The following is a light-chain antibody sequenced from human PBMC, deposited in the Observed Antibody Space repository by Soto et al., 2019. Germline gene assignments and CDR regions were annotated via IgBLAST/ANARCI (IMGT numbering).Light chain of an antibody. J-gene: IGLJ1*01. CDR3: NSYTSSSTLPYV. CDR2: DVS. V-gene: IGLV2-14*01. CDR1: SSDFGGYNY. Sequence: QSALTQPASVSGSPGQSITISCTGTSSDFGGYNYVSWYQQHPGKAPKVMIYDVSNRPSGVSNRFSGSKSGNTASLTISGLQAEDEADYYCNSYTSSSTLPYVFGTGTKLTVL.